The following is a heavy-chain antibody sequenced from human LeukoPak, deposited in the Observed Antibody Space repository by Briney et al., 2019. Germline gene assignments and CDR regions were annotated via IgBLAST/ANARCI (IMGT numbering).Heavy chain of an antibody. CDR2: IYHSGST. Sequence: SETLSLTCAVSGGSISSSNWWSWVRQPPGKGLEWIGEIYHSGSTNYNPSLKSRVTISVDTSKNQFSLKLSSVTAADTAVYYCARDLAMVRGVIGAFDIWGQGTMVTVSS. V-gene: IGHV4-4*02. CDR1: GGSISSSNW. CDR3: ARDLAMVRGVIGAFDI. J-gene: IGHJ3*02. D-gene: IGHD3-10*01.